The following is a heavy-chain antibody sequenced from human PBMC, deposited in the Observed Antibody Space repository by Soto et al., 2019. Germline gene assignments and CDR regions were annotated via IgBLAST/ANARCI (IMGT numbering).Heavy chain of an antibody. V-gene: IGHV1-3*01. D-gene: IGHD6-13*01. J-gene: IGHJ4*02. CDR2: INAGNGNT. CDR1: GYTFTSYA. Sequence: QVQLVQSGAEVKKPGASVKVSCKASGYTFTSYAMHWVRQAPGQRLEWMGWINAGNGNTKYSQKFQGRVTITRDTSASTAYMELSSLRSEDTAVYYCARVHEQLSHQLLLPGIAAAGTLDYWGQGTLVTVSS. CDR3: ARVHEQLSHQLLLPGIAAAGTLDY.